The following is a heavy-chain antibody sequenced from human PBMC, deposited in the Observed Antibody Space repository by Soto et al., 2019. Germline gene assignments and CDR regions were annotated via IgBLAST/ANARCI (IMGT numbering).Heavy chain of an antibody. CDR3: ARELVGGDKRDYHYGLDV. Sequence: ASVKVSCTASGYTFTSYAMHWVRQAPGQRLEWMGWINAGNGNTKYSQKFQGRVTITRDTSASTAYMELSSLRAEDTAVYFCARELVGGDKRDYHYGLDVWGQGTTVTVSS. CDR2: INAGNGNT. D-gene: IGHD1-26*01. V-gene: IGHV1-3*01. CDR1: GYTFTSYA. J-gene: IGHJ6*02.